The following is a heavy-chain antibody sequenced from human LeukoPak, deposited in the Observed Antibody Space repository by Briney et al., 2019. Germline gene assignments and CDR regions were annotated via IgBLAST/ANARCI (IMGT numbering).Heavy chain of an antibody. J-gene: IGHJ4*02. CDR3: AKGDILTGYYSASVFDY. D-gene: IGHD3-9*01. CDR2: ISGSGGST. CDR1: GFTFSSHA. Sequence: GGSLRLSCTPSGFTFSSHAMSWVRQAPGKGLEWVSGISGSGGSTYYADSVKGRFTISRDNSKNTLYLQMNSLRAEDTAVYYCAKGDILTGYYSASVFDYWGQGTLVTVSS. V-gene: IGHV3-23*01.